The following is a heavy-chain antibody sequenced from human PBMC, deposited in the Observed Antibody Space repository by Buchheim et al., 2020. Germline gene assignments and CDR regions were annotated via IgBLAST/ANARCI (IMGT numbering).Heavy chain of an antibody. CDR2: ISSSSSYT. J-gene: IGHJ6*02. Sequence: QVQLVESGGGLVKPGGSLRLSCAASGFTFSDYYMSWIRQAPGKGLEWVSYISSSSSYTNYADSVKGRFTISRDNAKNSLYLQMNSLRAEDTAVYYCARGGTKAAESSHYYYYGMDVWGQGTT. D-gene: IGHD6-13*01. CDR3: ARGGTKAAESSHYYYYGMDV. V-gene: IGHV3-11*06. CDR1: GFTFSDYY.